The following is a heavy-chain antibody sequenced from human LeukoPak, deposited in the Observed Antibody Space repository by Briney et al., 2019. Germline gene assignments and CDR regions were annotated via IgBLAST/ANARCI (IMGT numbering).Heavy chain of an antibody. J-gene: IGHJ4*02. V-gene: IGHV3-21*01. D-gene: IGHD2-15*01. Sequence: GGSLRLSCAASGFTFSSYSMNWVRQAPGKGLEWVSSISSRSSYIYYADSVKGRFTISRDNAKNSLYLQMNSLRAEDTAVYYCARLLPDYPFDYWGQGTLVTVSS. CDR2: ISSRSSYI. CDR1: GFTFSSYS. CDR3: ARLLPDYPFDY.